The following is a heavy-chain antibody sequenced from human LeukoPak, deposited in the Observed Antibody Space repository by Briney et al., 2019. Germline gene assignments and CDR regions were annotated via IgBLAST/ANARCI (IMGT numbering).Heavy chain of an antibody. V-gene: IGHV3-23*01. CDR2: ISGSGGSA. CDR1: GGSISSSSYY. Sequence: PSETLSLTCTVSGGSISSSSYYWGWIRQAPGKGLEWVSAISGSGGSAYYADSVKGRFTISRDNSKNTLYLQMNSLRAEDTAVYYCAKDIVVVTAGANAFDIWGQGTMVTVSS. D-gene: IGHD2-21*02. J-gene: IGHJ3*02. CDR3: AKDIVVVTAGANAFDI.